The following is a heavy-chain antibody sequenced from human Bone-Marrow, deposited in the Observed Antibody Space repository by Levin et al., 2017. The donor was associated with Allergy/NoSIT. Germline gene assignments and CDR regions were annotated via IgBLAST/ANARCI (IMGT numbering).Heavy chain of an antibody. Sequence: GESLKISCVGSGFAFVTYTMNWVRLAPGKGLEWISFISSSSATIYYADSVRGRFTVSRDNAENSLFLQMNSLRAEDTAVYYCTRDSPWPTVYTYGMDVWGQGATVTVSS. J-gene: IGHJ6*02. V-gene: IGHV3-48*04. CDR1: GFAFVTYT. CDR3: TRDSPWPTVYTYGMDV. D-gene: IGHD2-2*02. CDR2: ISSSSATI.